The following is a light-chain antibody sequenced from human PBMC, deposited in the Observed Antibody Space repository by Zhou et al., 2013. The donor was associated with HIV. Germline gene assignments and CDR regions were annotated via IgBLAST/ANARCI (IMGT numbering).Light chain of an antibody. CDR3: QQRSNWVT. CDR1: QSVGRF. CDR2: DTS. V-gene: IGKV3-11*01. J-gene: IGKJ4*01. Sequence: DIVLTQSPGTLSLSPGERATLSCRASQSVGRFLAWYQQKPGQAPRLLIYDTSNRATGIPARFSGSGSGTDLTLTISSLEPEDFAVYYCQQRSNWVTFGGGTKVEIK.